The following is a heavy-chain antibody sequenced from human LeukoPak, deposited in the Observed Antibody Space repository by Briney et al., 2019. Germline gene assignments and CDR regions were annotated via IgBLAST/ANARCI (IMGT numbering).Heavy chain of an antibody. CDR2: IYYSGRT. D-gene: IGHD6-13*01. J-gene: IGHJ5*02. CDR1: GGSISSSSYY. V-gene: IGHV4-39*07. Sequence: PSETLSLTCTVSGGSISSSSYYWGWIRQPPGKGLEWIGNIYYSGRTYYNSSLKSRVTISVDTSKNQFSLKLSSVTAADTAVYYCARAYHSSWYLNWFDPWGQGTLVTVSS. CDR3: ARAYHSSWYLNWFDP.